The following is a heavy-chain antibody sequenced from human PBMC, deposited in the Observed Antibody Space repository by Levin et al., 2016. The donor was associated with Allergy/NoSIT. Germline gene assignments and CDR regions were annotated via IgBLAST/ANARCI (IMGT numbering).Heavy chain of an antibody. CDR1: GYSISSDYY. CDR2: IYHSGST. V-gene: IGHV4-38-2*02. J-gene: IGHJ5*02. Sequence: SETLSLTCTVSGYSISSDYYWGWLRQPPGKGLEWIGSIYHSGSTYYNPSLTSRLTVSVDTSKNQFSLRLRSMTAADTAVYYCARAGGPSVGGADNFFGPWGQGNLVTVSS. D-gene: IGHD3-16*01. CDR3: ARAGGPSVGGADNFFGP.